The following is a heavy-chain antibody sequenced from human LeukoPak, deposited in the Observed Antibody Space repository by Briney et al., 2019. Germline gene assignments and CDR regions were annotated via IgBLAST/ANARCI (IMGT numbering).Heavy chain of an antibody. D-gene: IGHD2-21*01. V-gene: IGHV4-59*13. CDR2: VYYSGGT. CDR3: ARGHRWQHIPESAFDY. J-gene: IGHJ4*02. CDR1: GRSLSSYY. Sequence: SETLSLTCTVSGRSLSSYYSLWIRHPPGKALEWFGYVYYSGGTNYKAALKSGISISVDASKNQFSLKLSSVTAADTAVYYCARGHRWQHIPESAFDYWGQGTLVTVSS.